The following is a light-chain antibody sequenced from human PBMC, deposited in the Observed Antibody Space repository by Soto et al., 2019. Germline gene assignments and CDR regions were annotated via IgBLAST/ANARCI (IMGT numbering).Light chain of an antibody. CDR1: SSDVGGYNY. CDR3: CSYAGSMTFV. CDR2: DVS. J-gene: IGLJ1*01. V-gene: IGLV2-14*01. Sequence: QSALTQPASVSGSPGQSITISCTGTSSDVGGYNYVSWYQQHPGKAPKLMIYDVSNRPSGVSNRFSGSKSGNTASLAISGLQAEDEADYYCCSYAGSMTFVCGTGTKVTVL.